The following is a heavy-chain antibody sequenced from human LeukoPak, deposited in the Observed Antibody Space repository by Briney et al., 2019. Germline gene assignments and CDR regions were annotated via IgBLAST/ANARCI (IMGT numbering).Heavy chain of an antibody. Sequence: GGSLRLSCAASGFTFSSYGMHWVRQAPGKGLKWVAFIQYDGSNKYYTDSVKGRFTISRDNAKNSLYLQMNSLRAEDTAVYYCASTTLPRAFDIWGQGTMVTVSS. D-gene: IGHD1-1*01. CDR1: GFTFSSYG. CDR2: IQYDGSNK. V-gene: IGHV3-30*02. CDR3: ASTTLPRAFDI. J-gene: IGHJ3*02.